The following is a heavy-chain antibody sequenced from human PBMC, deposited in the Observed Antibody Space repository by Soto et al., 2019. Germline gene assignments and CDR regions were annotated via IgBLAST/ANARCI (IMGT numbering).Heavy chain of an antibody. CDR1: GYTFTNYA. D-gene: IGHD6-19*01. J-gene: IGHJ2*01. Sequence: QVQLVQSGAEVKKPGASVKVSCKASGYTFTNYAIHWVRQTPGQRLEWMGWINGGNCNTKYSQKFHGRVTITRDTSASTAYMELSSLRSEDTAVFYCARSGYSSGWYHWYFDLWGRGTLVTVSS. V-gene: IGHV1-3*01. CDR2: INGGNCNT. CDR3: ARSGYSSGWYHWYFDL.